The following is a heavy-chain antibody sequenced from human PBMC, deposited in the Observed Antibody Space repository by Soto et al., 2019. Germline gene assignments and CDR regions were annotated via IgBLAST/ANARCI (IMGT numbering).Heavy chain of an antibody. Sequence: QVQLQESGPGLVKPSETLSLTCAVPGDSISSYYCMWIRQPPGKGLESIGYLYYGRSANYHPSLKSRGTLSVDTATNQCSLTLSSMTAADPAVYYCALRSMAVVPEYWGQGTLITVSS. D-gene: IGHD3-22*01. J-gene: IGHJ4*02. CDR3: ALRSMAVVPEY. CDR1: GDSISSYY. V-gene: IGHV4-59*01. CDR2: LYYGRSA.